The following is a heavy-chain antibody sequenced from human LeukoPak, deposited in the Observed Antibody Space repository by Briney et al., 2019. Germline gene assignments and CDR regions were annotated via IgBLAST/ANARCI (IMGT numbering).Heavy chain of an antibody. J-gene: IGHJ3*02. CDR1: GFTFSSYS. CDR3: AREGLTTQDAFGI. D-gene: IGHD1-14*01. Sequence: GGSLRVSCAASGFTFSSYSMNWVRQAPGKGLEWVSSISSSSSYIYYADSVKGRFTISRDNAKNSLYLQMNSLRAQDTAVYYCAREGLTTQDAFGIWGQGTMVTVSS. V-gene: IGHV3-21*01. CDR2: ISSSSSYI.